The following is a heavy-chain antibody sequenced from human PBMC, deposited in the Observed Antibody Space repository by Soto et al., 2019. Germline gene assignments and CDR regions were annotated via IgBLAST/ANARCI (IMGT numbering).Heavy chain of an antibody. CDR2: IKQDGSEK. J-gene: IGHJ2*01. V-gene: IGHV3-7*01. D-gene: IGHD2-15*01. Sequence: WVIQATGKGLEWVANIKQDGSEKYYVDSVKGRFTISRDDAENSLYLQMNNLRSDDTAVYYFRGSRTVLAFRLNRSSDL. CDR3: RGSRTVLAFRLNRSSDL.